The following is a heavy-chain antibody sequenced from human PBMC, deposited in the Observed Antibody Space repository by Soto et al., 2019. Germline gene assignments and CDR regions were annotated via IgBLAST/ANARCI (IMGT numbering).Heavy chain of an antibody. V-gene: IGHV3-53*01. CDR2: IYSTGTT. D-gene: IGHD3-10*01. CDR3: AKDGRGSVGHYKSFGY. Sequence: EVQLVESGGGLIQPGGSLKLSCAASGFTVGNNYMSWVRQAPGKGLEWVSLIYSTGTTKYADSVKGRFTVSRDNAKNTLYLQINSLRAEDTAVYYCAKDGRGSVGHYKSFGYWGQGTLVTVSS. CDR1: GFTVGNNY. J-gene: IGHJ4*02.